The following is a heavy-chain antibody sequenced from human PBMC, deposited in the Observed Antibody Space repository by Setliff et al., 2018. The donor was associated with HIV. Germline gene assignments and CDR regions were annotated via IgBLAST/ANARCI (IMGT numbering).Heavy chain of an antibody. J-gene: IGHJ4*02. CDR1: GFGFSNFA. Sequence: GGSLRLSCVASGFGFSNFAMHWVRQAPGKGLEWVALISYDGSNKYYADSVKGRFTISRDNSKNTLFLQMNSLRAEDTAVYYCASARIPTGGTSTSFDYWGQGTLVTVSS. CDR2: ISYDGSNK. CDR3: ASARIPTGGTSTSFDY. D-gene: IGHD1-1*01. V-gene: IGHV3-30*01.